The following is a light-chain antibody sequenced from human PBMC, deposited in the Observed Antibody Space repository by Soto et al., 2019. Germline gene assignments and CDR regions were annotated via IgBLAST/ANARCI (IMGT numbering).Light chain of an antibody. V-gene: IGLV2-11*01. CDR3: CSDGGRFDV. CDR2: DVS. J-gene: IGLJ1*01. CDR1: SSDVGGYNY. Sequence: QSVLTQPRSVSGSHGQSVTISCTGTSSDVGGYNYVSWYQQHPGKAPKLMIYDVSERPSGVPDRFSGSKSGNTASLTISGHQADEDDDYYRCSDGGRFDVFGTGTQVTVL.